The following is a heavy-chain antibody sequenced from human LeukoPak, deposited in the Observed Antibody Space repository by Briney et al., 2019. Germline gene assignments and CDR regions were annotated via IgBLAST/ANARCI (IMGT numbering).Heavy chain of an antibody. D-gene: IGHD5-12*01. J-gene: IGHJ4*02. CDR2: ISYDGSNK. Sequence: PGGSLRLSCAASGFTFSSYAMHWVRQAPGKGLEWVAVISYDGSNKYYADSVKGRFTISRDNSKNTLYLQMNSLRAEDTAVYYCASPQVATLGGFDYWGQGTLVTVSS. V-gene: IGHV3-30-3*01. CDR3: ASPQVATLGGFDY. CDR1: GFTFSSYA.